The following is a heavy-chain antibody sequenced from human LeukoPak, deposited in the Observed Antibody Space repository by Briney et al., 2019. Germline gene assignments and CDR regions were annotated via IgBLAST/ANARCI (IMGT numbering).Heavy chain of an antibody. CDR1: GFTFSSYW. CDR3: ARDVTALDS. V-gene: IGHV3-7*01. CDR2: INQGGSEK. J-gene: IGHJ4*02. D-gene: IGHD2-2*01. Sequence: GGSLRLSCAASGFTFSSYWMSRFRQAPEKGLEWVANINQGGSEKYYVDSVRGRFTISRDNAKNSLYLQMNSLRADDTAVYYCARDVTALDSWGQGTLVTVSS.